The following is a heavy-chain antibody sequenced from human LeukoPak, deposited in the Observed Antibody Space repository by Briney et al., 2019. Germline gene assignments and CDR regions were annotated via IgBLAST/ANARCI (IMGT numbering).Heavy chain of an antibody. J-gene: IGHJ4*02. Sequence: GGSLRLSCAASGFPFISYGMYWVRQTPDKGLQWVAYLRKDATYSNYADSVRGRFTISRDNSKNTLDLQMSSLRVEDTAVYYCASGGPTRGTLDYLGQGTLVTVSS. CDR3: ASGGPTRGTLDY. CDR2: LRKDATYS. V-gene: IGHV3-30*02. CDR1: GFPFISYG. D-gene: IGHD1-26*01.